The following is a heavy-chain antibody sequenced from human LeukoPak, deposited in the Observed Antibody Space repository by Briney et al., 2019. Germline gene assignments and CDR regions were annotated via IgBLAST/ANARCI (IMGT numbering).Heavy chain of an antibody. D-gene: IGHD2-21*01. CDR3: AREPGLPRVLDY. J-gene: IGHJ4*02. CDR1: RFTFSSYE. V-gene: IGHV3-48*03. CDR2: ISSSGSTI. Sequence: GSLRLSCAASRFTFSSYEMNWVRQAPGKGLEWVSYISSSGSTIYYADSVKGRFTISRDNAKNSLYLQMNSLRAEDTAVYYCAREPGLPRVLDYWGQGTLVTVSS.